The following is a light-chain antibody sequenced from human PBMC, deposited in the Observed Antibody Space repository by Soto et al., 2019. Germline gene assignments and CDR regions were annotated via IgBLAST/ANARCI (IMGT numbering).Light chain of an antibody. CDR3: CSYAGSSTYV. CDR2: EVS. V-gene: IGLV2-23*02. CDR1: SSYVGSYNL. Sequence: QSVLTQPASVSGSPGQSITISCTGTSSYVGSYNLVSWYQQHPGKAPKLMIYEVSKRPSGVSNRFSGSKSGNTASLTISGLQAEDEADYYCCSYAGSSTYVLGTGTKVTVL. J-gene: IGLJ1*01.